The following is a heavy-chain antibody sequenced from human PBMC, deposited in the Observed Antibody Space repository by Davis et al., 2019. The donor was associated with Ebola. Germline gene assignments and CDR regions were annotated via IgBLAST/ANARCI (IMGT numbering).Heavy chain of an antibody. CDR3: ARTKVYYDRSGYYSGFSFDI. V-gene: IGHV3-72*01. Sequence: GESLKISCAVSGFTFSDHYIDWVRQAPGKGLEWVGRTRDKTNSFTTEYAASVRDRFTISRDDSKTSVFLQMNSLRTEDTAVYYCARTKVYYDRSGYYSGFSFDIWGQGTMVTVSS. D-gene: IGHD3-22*01. CDR2: TRDKTNSFTT. CDR1: GFTFSDHY. J-gene: IGHJ3*02.